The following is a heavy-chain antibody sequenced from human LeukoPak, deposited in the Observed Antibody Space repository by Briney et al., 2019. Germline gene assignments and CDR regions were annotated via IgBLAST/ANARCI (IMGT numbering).Heavy chain of an antibody. J-gene: IGHJ4*02. V-gene: IGHV4-31*03. CDR2: IYYSGSI. CDR1: GGSISSGGYY. D-gene: IGHD2-21*02. Sequence: SETLSLTCTVSGGSISSGGYYWSWLRQHPGKGLESIGYIYYSGSIYYDPSLKSRATISVDTSKQQFSLMLSSVTAADTAVYYCARVAPDDSAFDYWGQGALVTVSS. CDR3: ARVAPDDSAFDY.